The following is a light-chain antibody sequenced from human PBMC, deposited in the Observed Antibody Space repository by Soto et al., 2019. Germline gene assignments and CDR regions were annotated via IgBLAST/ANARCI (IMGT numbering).Light chain of an antibody. J-gene: IGKJ2*01. CDR1: QNIYNNY. V-gene: IGKV3-20*01. CDR2: GAS. Sequence: EIVLTQSPGTLSLSPGEGATLSCRASQNIYNNYLAWYQQKPDQAPRLLISGASSRATGIPDRFSGSGSGTDFTLTISRRESEDFAVYYCQRYGSSPPHTFGQGTKLEIK. CDR3: QRYGSSPPHT.